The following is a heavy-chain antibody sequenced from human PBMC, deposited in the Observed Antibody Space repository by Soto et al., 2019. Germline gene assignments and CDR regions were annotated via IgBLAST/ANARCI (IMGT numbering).Heavy chain of an antibody. V-gene: IGHV1-69*01. CDR2: IIPIFGTA. CDR1: GGTFSSYA. J-gene: IGHJ4*02. CDR3: ASPPDIVATLGEYYFDY. Sequence: QVQLVQSGAEVKKPGSSVKVSCKASGGTFSSYAISWVRQAPGQGLEWMGGIIPIFGTANYAQKFQGRVTITADDSTSTAYMELSSLRSEDTAVYYCASPPDIVATLGEYYFDYWGQGTLVTVSS. D-gene: IGHD5-12*01.